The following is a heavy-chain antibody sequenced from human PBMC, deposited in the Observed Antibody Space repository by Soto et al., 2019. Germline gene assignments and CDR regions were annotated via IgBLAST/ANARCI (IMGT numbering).Heavy chain of an antibody. D-gene: IGHD6-13*01. CDR2: IYYSGST. Sequence: SETQSLTCPVSGGSIISYYWSWIRQPPGKGLEWIGYIYYSGSTNYNPSLKSRVTISVDTSRNQFSLKLSSVTAADTAVYYCARERLSTYSSSWNDAFDIWGQGTMVTVSS. J-gene: IGHJ3*02. CDR1: GGSIISYY. CDR3: ARERLSTYSSSWNDAFDI. V-gene: IGHV4-59*01.